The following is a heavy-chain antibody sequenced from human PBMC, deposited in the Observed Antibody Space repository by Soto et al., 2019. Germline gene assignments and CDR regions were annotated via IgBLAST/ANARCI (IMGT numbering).Heavy chain of an antibody. V-gene: IGHV4-31*03. CDR2: IYYSGGT. CDR1: GGSISSGGYY. J-gene: IGHJ4*02. Sequence: QVQLQESGPGLVKPSQTLSLTCTVSGGSISSGGYYWSWIRQHPGKGLEWIGYIYYSGGTYYNPSLNSRVTXXVXTXKNQFSLKLSSVTAADTAVYYCARERTAMDARWFDYWGQGTLVTVSS. D-gene: IGHD5-18*01. CDR3: ARERTAMDARWFDY.